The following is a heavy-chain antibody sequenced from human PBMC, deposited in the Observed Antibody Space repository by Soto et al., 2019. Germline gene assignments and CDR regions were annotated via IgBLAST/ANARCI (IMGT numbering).Heavy chain of an antibody. V-gene: IGHV3-48*02. J-gene: IGHJ4*02. Sequence: EVQLVESGGGLVQPGGSLRLSCAASGFTFSSYGMNWVRQAPGRGLEWVSYISSSSTTIYYADSVKGRFTIYRDKAKNPPYLQLNSLRDEDPAVYYCARSPYYYDSSNYYGYWGQGTLVTGSS. D-gene: IGHD3-22*01. CDR1: GFTFSSYG. CDR3: ARSPYYYDSSNYYGY. CDR2: ISSSSTTI.